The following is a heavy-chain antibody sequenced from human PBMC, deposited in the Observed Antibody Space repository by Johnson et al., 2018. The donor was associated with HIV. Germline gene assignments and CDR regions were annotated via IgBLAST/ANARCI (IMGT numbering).Heavy chain of an antibody. Sequence: QLVESGGGLVQPGGTLRLSCAASGFTFSSYGMHWVRQAPGKGLEWVAVILYDGSNKYYADSVKGRFTISRDNSKNTLYLQMNSLGGEETAVYYCARDWDLPNAFDIWGQGTMVTVSS. J-gene: IGHJ3*02. V-gene: IGHV3-30*03. CDR3: ARDWDLPNAFDI. D-gene: IGHD1-26*01. CDR1: GFTFSSYG. CDR2: ILYDGSNK.